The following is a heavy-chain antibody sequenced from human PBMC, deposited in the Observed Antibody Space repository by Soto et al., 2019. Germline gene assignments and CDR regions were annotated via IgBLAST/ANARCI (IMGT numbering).Heavy chain of an antibody. CDR2: IYWDDDK. J-gene: IGHJ6*02. V-gene: IGHV2-5*02. Sequence: QITLKESGPTLVKPTQTLTLTCTFSGFSLSTSGVGVGWIRQPPRKALEWLALIYWDDDKRYSPSLKSRLTISKDTSRNQVVLTMTNMDPVDTATYYCAHHGYYSYGLDVWGQGTTVTVSS. CDR3: AHHGYYSYGLDV. CDR1: GFSLSTSGVG.